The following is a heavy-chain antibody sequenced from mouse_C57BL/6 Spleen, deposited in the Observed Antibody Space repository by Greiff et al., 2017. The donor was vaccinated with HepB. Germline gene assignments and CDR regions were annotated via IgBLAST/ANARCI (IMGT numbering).Heavy chain of an antibody. Sequence: VKLQQPGAELVKPGASVKLSCKASGYTFTSYWMHWVKQRPGQGLEWIGMIHPNSGSTNYNEKFKSKATLTVDKSSSTAYMQLSSLTSEDSAVYYCARSPHYDGSSYLYYYAMDYWGQGTSVTVSS. V-gene: IGHV1-64*01. CDR3: ARSPHYDGSSYLYYYAMDY. CDR1: GYTFTSYW. CDR2: IHPNSGST. D-gene: IGHD1-1*01. J-gene: IGHJ4*01.